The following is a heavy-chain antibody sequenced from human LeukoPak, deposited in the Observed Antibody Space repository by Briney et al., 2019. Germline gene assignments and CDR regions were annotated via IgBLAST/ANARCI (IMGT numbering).Heavy chain of an antibody. CDR3: ARGTSRTSPLSGYYRGYFDY. V-gene: IGHV3-66*02. J-gene: IGHJ4*02. D-gene: IGHD3-3*01. Sequence: GGSLRLSCAASGFTVSSNYMTWVRQAPGKGLEWVSIIYAGGMTYYADSVKGRFTISRDNSKNMLYLQMNSLRAADTAVYYCARGTSRTSPLSGYYRGYFDYWGQGTLVTVSP. CDR1: GFTVSSNY. CDR2: IYAGGMT.